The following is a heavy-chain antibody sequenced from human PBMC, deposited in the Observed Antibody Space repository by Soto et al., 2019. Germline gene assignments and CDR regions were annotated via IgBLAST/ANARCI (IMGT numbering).Heavy chain of an antibody. CDR3: ARGARYDILTGYSLCYYGMDV. D-gene: IGHD3-9*01. CDR2: IIPIFGTA. Sequence: SVKVSCKASGGTFSSYAISWVRQAPGQGLEWMGGIIPIFGTANYAQKFQGRVTITADESTSTAYMELSSLRSEDTAVYYCARGARYDILTGYSLCYYGMDVWGQGTTVTVSS. CDR1: GGTFSSYA. J-gene: IGHJ6*02. V-gene: IGHV1-69*13.